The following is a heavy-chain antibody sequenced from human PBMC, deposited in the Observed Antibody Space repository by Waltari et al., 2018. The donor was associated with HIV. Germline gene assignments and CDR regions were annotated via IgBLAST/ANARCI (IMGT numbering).Heavy chain of an antibody. J-gene: IGHJ4*02. CDR1: CFSLHTHW. V-gene: IGHV3-7*01. CDR3: ARSSWHDY. CDR2: IKQDGSER. Sequence: EVLLLVPVCGLVRRWVSMVRSFAAFCFSLHTHWMNWVRQAPGKGLEWVAKIKQDGSERHYVDSVKGRFTISRDNAKNALYLQMNSLRAEDTAVYYCARSSWHDYWGQGTLVTVSS. D-gene: IGHD6-13*01.